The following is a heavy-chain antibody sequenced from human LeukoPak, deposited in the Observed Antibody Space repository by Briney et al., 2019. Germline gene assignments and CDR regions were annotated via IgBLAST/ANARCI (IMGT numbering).Heavy chain of an antibody. CDR3: AREGSDFWSGSLNWFDP. D-gene: IGHD3-3*01. CDR1: GSTFSSHT. V-gene: IGHV3-48*04. CDR2: ISSTSSVI. Sequence: GGSLRLSCAASGSTFSSHTMNWVRQAPGKGLEWVSYISSTSSVIYYADSVKGRFTISRDNAKNSLYLQMNSLRAEDTAVYYCAREGSDFWSGSLNWFDPWGQGTLVTVSS. J-gene: IGHJ5*02.